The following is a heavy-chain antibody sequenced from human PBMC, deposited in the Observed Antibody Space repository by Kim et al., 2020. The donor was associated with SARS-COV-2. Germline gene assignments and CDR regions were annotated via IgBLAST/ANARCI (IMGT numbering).Heavy chain of an antibody. D-gene: IGHD3-22*01. CDR3: AKAYHYYDSSGLLDY. J-gene: IGHJ4*02. CDR1: GFTFSSYA. CDR2: ISGSGGST. V-gene: IGHV3-23*01. Sequence: GGSLRLSCAASGFTFSSYAMSWVRQAPGKGLEWVSAISGSGGSTYYADSVKGRFTISRDNSKNTLYLQMNSLRAEDTAVYYCAKAYHYYDSSGLLDYWGQGTLVTVSS.